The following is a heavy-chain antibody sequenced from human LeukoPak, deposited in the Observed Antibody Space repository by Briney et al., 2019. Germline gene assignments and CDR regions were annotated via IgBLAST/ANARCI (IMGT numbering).Heavy chain of an antibody. J-gene: IGHJ4*02. Sequence: ASVKVSCKAYGYTFTNHYMHWVRQAPGQGLEWMGWINPNSGGTNYAQKFQGRVTMTRDTSISTAYMELSRLRSDDTAMYYCARVAYCTIGVCVNFDYWGQGTPVTVSS. V-gene: IGHV1-2*02. CDR2: INPNSGGT. D-gene: IGHD2-8*01. CDR1: GYTFTNHY. CDR3: ARVAYCTIGVCVNFDY.